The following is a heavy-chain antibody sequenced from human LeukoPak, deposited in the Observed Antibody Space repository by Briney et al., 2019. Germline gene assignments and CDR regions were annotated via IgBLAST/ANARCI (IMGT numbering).Heavy chain of an antibody. CDR3: ARGYYYDSSPDY. CDR2: INSDGSST. CDR1: GFTFSSYW. V-gene: IGHV3-74*01. J-gene: IGHJ4*02. Sequence: GGSLRLSRAASGFTFSSYWMHWVRQAPGKGLVWVSRINSDGSSTSYADSVKGRFTISRDNAKNSLYLQMNSLRAEDTAVYYCARGYYYDSSPDYWGQGTLVTVSS. D-gene: IGHD3-22*01.